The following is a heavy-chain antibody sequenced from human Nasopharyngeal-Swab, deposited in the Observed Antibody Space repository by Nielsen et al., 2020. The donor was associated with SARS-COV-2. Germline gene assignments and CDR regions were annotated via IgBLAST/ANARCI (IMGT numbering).Heavy chain of an antibody. V-gene: IGHV3-30-3*01. Sequence: WIRQPPGKGLEWVAVISYDGGNKYYADSVKGRFTISRDNSKNTLYLQMNSLRAEDTAVYYCARTDSSGYYPVTYYYYGMDVWGQGTTVTVSS. D-gene: IGHD3-22*01. CDR3: ARTDSSGYYPVTYYYYGMDV. CDR2: ISYDGGNK. J-gene: IGHJ6*02.